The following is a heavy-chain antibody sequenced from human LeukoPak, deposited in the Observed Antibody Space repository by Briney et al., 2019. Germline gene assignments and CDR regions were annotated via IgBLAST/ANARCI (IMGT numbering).Heavy chain of an antibody. Sequence: ASVKVSCKASGYTFTGYYMHWVRQAPGQGLEWMGWINPNSGGTNYAQKFQGRVTMTRDTPISTAYMELSSLRSDDTAVYYCASLYYDASGPGAFDIWGQGTMVTVSS. J-gene: IGHJ3*02. D-gene: IGHD3-22*01. V-gene: IGHV1-2*02. CDR3: ASLYYDASGPGAFDI. CDR1: GYTFTGYY. CDR2: INPNSGGT.